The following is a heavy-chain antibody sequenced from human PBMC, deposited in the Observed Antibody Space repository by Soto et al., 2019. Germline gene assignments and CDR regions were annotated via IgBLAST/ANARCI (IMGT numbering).Heavy chain of an antibody. D-gene: IGHD6-13*01. CDR1: GDSVSSNSAA. CDR2: TYYRSKWYN. Sequence: PSQTLSLTCAISGDSVSSNSAAWNWIRQSPSRGLEWLGRTYYRSKWYNDYAVSVKSRITINPDTSKNQFFLQLNSVTPEDTAVYYCARDPADSSSWHYNWFDPWGQGTLVTVSS. J-gene: IGHJ5*02. CDR3: ARDPADSSSWHYNWFDP. V-gene: IGHV6-1*01.